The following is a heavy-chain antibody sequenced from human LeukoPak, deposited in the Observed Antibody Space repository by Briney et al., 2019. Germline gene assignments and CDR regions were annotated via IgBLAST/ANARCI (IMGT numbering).Heavy chain of an antibody. V-gene: IGHV3-7*01. J-gene: IGHJ4*02. CDR2: IKSDGSDK. CDR3: ARASAVAGTRDY. CDR1: GFTFSSYW. D-gene: IGHD6-19*01. Sequence: GGSLRLSCAVSGFTFSSYWMSWVRQAAGKGLEWVANIKSDGSDKYYVDSVKGRFTISRDNAKNSLYLQMNSLRAEDTAIYYCARASAVAGTRDYWGQGTLVTVSS.